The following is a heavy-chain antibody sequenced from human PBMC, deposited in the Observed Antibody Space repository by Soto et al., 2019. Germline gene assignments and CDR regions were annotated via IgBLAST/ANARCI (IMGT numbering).Heavy chain of an antibody. D-gene: IGHD3-10*01. J-gene: IGHJ6*03. Sequence: GGSLRLSCAASGFTFSSYGMHWVRQAPGKGLEWVAVIWYDGSNKYYADSVKGRFTISRDNSKNTLYLQMNSLRAEDTAVYYRARGGLWFGELRPYMDVWGKGTTVTVSS. CDR2: IWYDGSNK. CDR3: ARGGLWFGELRPYMDV. CDR1: GFTFSSYG. V-gene: IGHV3-33*01.